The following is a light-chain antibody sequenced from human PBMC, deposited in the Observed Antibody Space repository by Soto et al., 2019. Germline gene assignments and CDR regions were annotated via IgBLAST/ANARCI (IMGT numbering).Light chain of an antibody. CDR1: QSASSSS. Sequence: EIVLTQSPGTLSLSPGERATLSCRASQSASSSSLAWYQQKPGQAPRLLIHGASTRATGIPDRFSGSGSGTDFTLIISRLEPEDFAVYFCQHYGTSPPYTFAQGTKVEIK. J-gene: IGKJ2*01. CDR2: GAS. CDR3: QHYGTSPPYT. V-gene: IGKV3-20*01.